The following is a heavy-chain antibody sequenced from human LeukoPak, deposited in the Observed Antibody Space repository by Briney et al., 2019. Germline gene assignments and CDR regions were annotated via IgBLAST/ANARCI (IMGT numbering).Heavy chain of an antibody. CDR3: ARGVPGDLWDYYYYMDV. J-gene: IGHJ6*03. CDR1: GGSISSSNW. Sequence: PSETLSLTCAVSGGSISSSNWWSWVRQPPGKGLEWIGEIYHSGSTNYNPSLKSRVTISIDKSKNQFSLKLSSVTAADTAVYYCARGVPGDLWDYYYYMDVWGKGTTVTVSS. V-gene: IGHV4-4*02. CDR2: IYHSGST. D-gene: IGHD7-27*01.